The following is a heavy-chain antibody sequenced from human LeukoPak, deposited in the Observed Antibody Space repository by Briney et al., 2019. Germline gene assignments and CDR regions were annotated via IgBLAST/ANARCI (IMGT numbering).Heavy chain of an antibody. J-gene: IGHJ4*02. CDR2: IYSGGST. CDR1: GFTVSSNY. Sequence: GGSLRLSRAASGFTVSSNYMSWVRQTPGKGLEWVSVIYSGGSTYSADSVKGRFTISRDNSKNTLYLQMNSLRAEDTAVYYCARAPSWSSFGGYFDYWGQGALVTVSS. V-gene: IGHV3-53*01. D-gene: IGHD3-3*01. CDR3: ARAPSWSSFGGYFDY.